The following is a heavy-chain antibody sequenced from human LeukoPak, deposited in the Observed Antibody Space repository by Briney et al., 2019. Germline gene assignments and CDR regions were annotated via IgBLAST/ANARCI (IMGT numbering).Heavy chain of an antibody. CDR2: ISWNSGSI. CDR1: GFTFDDYA. V-gene: IGHV3-9*01. Sequence: GRSLRLSCAASGFTFDDYAMHWVRQAPGKGLEWVSGISWNSGSIGYADSVKGRFTISRDNAKNSLYLQMNSLRAEDTALYYCAGQYYYYGMDVWGQGTTVTVSS. J-gene: IGHJ6*02. CDR3: AGQYYYYGMDV.